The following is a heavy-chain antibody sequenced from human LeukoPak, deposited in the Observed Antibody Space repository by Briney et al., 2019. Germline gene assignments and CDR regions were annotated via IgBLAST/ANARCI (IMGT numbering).Heavy chain of an antibody. CDR3: ARSIAGGGASNFDY. Sequence: SETLSLTCTVSGGSISSYYWSWIRQPPGKGLEWIGYIYYSGSAIYNPSLKSRVTISVDTSKNQFSLKLSSVTAADTAVYYCARSIAGGGASNFDYWGQGTLVTVSS. D-gene: IGHD6-6*01. CDR1: GGSISSYY. J-gene: IGHJ4*02. CDR2: IYYSGSA. V-gene: IGHV4-59*12.